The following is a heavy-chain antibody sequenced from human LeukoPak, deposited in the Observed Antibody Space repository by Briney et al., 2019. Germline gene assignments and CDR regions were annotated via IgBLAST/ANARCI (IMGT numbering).Heavy chain of an antibody. CDR1: GGSISSTSSY. V-gene: IGHV4-39*01. Sequence: SETLSRTCTVSGGSISSTSSYWGWIRQPPGKGLEWIGPVYYSGSTYYNPSLKSRVTISVDTSKNQFSLDLKSVTATDTAVYYCARQAKPVVQYIDFDFWGQGTLVTVSS. CDR2: VYYSGST. J-gene: IGHJ4*02. CDR3: ARQAKPVVQYIDFDF. D-gene: IGHD2-21*01.